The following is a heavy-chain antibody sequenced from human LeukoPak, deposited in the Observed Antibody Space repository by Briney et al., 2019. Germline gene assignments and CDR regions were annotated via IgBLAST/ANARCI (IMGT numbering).Heavy chain of an antibody. V-gene: IGHV3-11*01. CDR1: GFTFSDYY. D-gene: IGHD6-6*01. CDR3: ASGTDHVVAARRVDFDY. Sequence: GGSLRLSCAASGFTFSDYYMSWIRQAPGKGLEWVSYISSSGSTIYYADSVKGRFTISRDNAKNSLYLQMNSLRAEDTAVYYCASGTDHVVAARRVDFDYWGQGTLVTVSS. J-gene: IGHJ4*02. CDR2: ISSSGSTI.